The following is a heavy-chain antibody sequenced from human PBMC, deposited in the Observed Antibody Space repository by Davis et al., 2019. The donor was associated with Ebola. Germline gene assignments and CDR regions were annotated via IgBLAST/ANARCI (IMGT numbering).Heavy chain of an antibody. CDR1: GGSISSYY. J-gene: IGHJ6*02. CDR2: IYYSGST. Sequence: MPSETLSLTCTVSGGSISSYYWSWIRQPPGKGLEWIGYIYYSGSTNYNPSLKSRVTISVDTSKNQFSLKLSSVTAADTAVYYCARTRYYYYGMDVWGQGTTVTVSS. CDR3: ARTRYYYYGMDV. V-gene: IGHV4-59*12.